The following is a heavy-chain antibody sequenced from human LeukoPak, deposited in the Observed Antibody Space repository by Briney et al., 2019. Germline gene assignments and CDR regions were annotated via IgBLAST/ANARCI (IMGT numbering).Heavy chain of an antibody. V-gene: IGHV3-15*01. D-gene: IGHD2-2*01. J-gene: IGHJ4*02. CDR3: TTDSIVVVPAAMLAGDY. CDR2: IKSKTGGGTT. CDR1: GFTFSNAW. Sequence: GGSLRLSCAASGFTFSNAWMSWVRQAPGKGLEWVGRIKSKTGGGTTDYAAPVKGRFTISRDDSKNTLYLQMNSLKTEDTAVYYCTTDSIVVVPAAMLAGDYWGQGTLVTVSS.